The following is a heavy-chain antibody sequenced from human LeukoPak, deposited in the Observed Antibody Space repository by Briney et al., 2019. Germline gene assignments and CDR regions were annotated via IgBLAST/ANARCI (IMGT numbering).Heavy chain of an antibody. Sequence: GGSLRHSCAASGFTVSSNYMSWVRQAPGKGLEWVSVTYSGGSTYYADSVKGRFTISRHNSKNTLYLQMNSLRAEDTAVYYCAREGRLSDDAFDIWGQGTMVTVSS. CDR1: GFTVSSNY. D-gene: IGHD2-21*02. CDR2: TYSGGST. V-gene: IGHV3-53*04. CDR3: AREGRLSDDAFDI. J-gene: IGHJ3*02.